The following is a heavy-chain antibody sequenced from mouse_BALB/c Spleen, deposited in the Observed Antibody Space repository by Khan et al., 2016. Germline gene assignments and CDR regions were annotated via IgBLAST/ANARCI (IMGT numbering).Heavy chain of an antibody. CDR1: GYTFTSYT. Sequence: VQLQESGAELARPGASVKMSCKASGYTFTSYTMHWVKQRPGQGLEWIGYINLSRDYTYYNQKFKDKATLTADKSSSTAYMQLSSLTYEESAVYYCARVYYDDCYGYYAMDYWGQGTSVTVSS. CDR3: ARVYYDDCYGYYAMDY. CDR2: INLSRDYT. V-gene: IGHV1-4*01. D-gene: IGHD2-4*01. J-gene: IGHJ4*01.